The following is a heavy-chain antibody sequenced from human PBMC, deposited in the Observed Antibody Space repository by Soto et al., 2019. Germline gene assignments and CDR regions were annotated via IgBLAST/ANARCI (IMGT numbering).Heavy chain of an antibody. V-gene: IGHV1-2*04. CDR3: SRGDSTDCSNGVCSFFYNHDMDV. CDR2: INPKSGGT. Sequence: ASVKVSCKASGYTFTCYYLHWVRQAPGQGLEWLGRINPKSGGTSTAQKFQGWVTMPTDTSISTASMELTRLTSDDTAIYYCSRGDSTDCSNGVCSFFYNHDMDVWGQGTTVTVS. CDR1: GYTFTCYY. D-gene: IGHD2-8*01. J-gene: IGHJ6*02.